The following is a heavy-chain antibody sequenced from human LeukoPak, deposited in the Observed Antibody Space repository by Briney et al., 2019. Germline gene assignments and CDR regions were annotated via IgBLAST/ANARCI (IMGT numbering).Heavy chain of an antibody. V-gene: IGHV4-39*07. D-gene: IGHD2-21*02. CDR2: IYYSGST. Sequence: SETLSLTCTVSGGSISSSSYYWGWIRQPPGKGLEWIGSIYYSGSTYYNPSLKSRVTISVDTSKNQFSLKLSSVTAADTAVYYCARDEVDLRLLVVTAIFWGQGTLVTVSS. CDR1: GGSISSSSYY. CDR3: ARDEVDLRLLVVTAIF. J-gene: IGHJ4*02.